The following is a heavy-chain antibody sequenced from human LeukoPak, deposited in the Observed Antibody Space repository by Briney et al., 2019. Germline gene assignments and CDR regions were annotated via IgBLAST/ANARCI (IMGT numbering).Heavy chain of an antibody. V-gene: IGHV4-39*01. D-gene: IGHD3-22*01. CDR1: GGSISSSSYY. Sequence: SETLSLTCTVSGGSISSSSYYWGWIRQPPGKGLEWSGRIYYSGSTYYNPSLKSRVTISVDTSKNQFSLKLSSVTAADTAVYYCARALQYYYDSSGYHYQHWGQGTLVTVSS. J-gene: IGHJ1*01. CDR2: IYYSGST. CDR3: ARALQYYYDSSGYHYQH.